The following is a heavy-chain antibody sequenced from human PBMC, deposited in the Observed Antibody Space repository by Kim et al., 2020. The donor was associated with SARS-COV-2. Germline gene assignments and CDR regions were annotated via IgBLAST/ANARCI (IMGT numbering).Heavy chain of an antibody. CDR2: INHSGST. CDR1: GGSFSGYY. D-gene: IGHD3-3*01. V-gene: IGHV4-34*01. CDR3: ARGHRITIFGVVTHHDAFDI. J-gene: IGHJ3*02. Sequence: SETLSLTCAVYGGSFSGYYWSWIRQPPGKGLEWIGEINHSGSTKYNPSLKSRVTISVDTSKNQFSLKLSSVTAADTAVYYCARGHRITIFGVVTHHDAFDIWGQGTMVTVSS.